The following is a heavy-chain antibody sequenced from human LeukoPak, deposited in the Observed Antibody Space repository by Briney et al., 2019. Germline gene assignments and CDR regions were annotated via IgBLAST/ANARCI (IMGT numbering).Heavy chain of an antibody. CDR2: IHKDGSEK. J-gene: IGHJ3*02. CDR1: GFTFSSYW. Sequence: GSLRLSCAASGFTFSSYWMTWFRQPPGKGLGWVATIHKDGSEKYYVDSVKGRFTISRDNAKNSLSLQMNSLRDEDTALYYCARATYSVFAFDIWGQGTMVSVS. CDR3: ARATYSVFAFDI. V-gene: IGHV3-7*01. D-gene: IGHD2-15*01.